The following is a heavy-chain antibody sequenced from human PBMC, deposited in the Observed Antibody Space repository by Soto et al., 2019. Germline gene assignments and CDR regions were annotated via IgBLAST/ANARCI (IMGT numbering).Heavy chain of an antibody. D-gene: IGHD6-13*01. CDR2: IIPIFGTA. J-gene: IGHJ4*02. CDR1: GGTFSSYA. V-gene: IGHV1-69*13. Sequence: SVKVSCKASGGTFSSYAISWVRQAPGQGLEWMGGIIPIFGTANYAQKFQGRVTITADESTSTAYMELSSLRSEDTAVYYCARDIGEQQLGLGYFDDWGQGTLVTVSS. CDR3: ARDIGEQQLGLGYFDD.